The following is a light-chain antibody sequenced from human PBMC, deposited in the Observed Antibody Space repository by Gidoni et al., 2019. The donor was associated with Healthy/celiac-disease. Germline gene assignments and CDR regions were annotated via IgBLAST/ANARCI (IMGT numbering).Light chain of an antibody. V-gene: IGKV3-15*01. CDR3: QQYNNWLREVT. CDR2: GAS. CDR1: PSVSSN. J-gene: IGKJ3*01. Sequence: IVMTQSPSTLSVSPGARAPLSCRASPSVSSNLAWYQQKPGQAPRLLIYGASTRATGIPARFSGSGSGTEFTLTISSLESEDFAVYYCQQYNNWLREVTFGHGTKVEIK.